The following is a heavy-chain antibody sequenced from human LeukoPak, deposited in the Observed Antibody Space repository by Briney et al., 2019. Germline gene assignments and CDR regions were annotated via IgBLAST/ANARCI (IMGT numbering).Heavy chain of an antibody. CDR2: IYYSGST. CDR1: GGSISRSYYY. D-gene: IGHD6-19*01. Sequence: SETLSLTCTVSGGSISRSYYYWGWIRQPPGKGLEWIGSIYYSGSTYYNPSLKSRVTISVDTSKNQFSLKLSAVTAADTAVYYCARHRRNYLGIAVAGTFDYWGQGTLVTVSS. V-gene: IGHV4-39*01. CDR3: ARHRRNYLGIAVAGTFDY. J-gene: IGHJ4*02.